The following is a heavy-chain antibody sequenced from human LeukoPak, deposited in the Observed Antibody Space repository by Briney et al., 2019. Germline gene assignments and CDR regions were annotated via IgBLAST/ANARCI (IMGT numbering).Heavy chain of an antibody. V-gene: IGHV4-30-4*07. CDR1: GGSISSGSYS. CDR3: ARENDRYGRIDY. J-gene: IGHJ4*02. D-gene: IGHD5-18*01. CDR2: VSYSGST. Sequence: SQTLSLTCAVSGGSISSGSYSWSWVRQPPGKGLEWIGYVSYSGSTDYNPSLKSRVTISIDTSKNQFSLRLSSVTAADTAVYYCARENDRYGRIDYWGQGTLVTVSS.